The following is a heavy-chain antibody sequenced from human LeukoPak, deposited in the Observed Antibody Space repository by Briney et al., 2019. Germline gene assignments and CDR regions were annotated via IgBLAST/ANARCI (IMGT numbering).Heavy chain of an antibody. Sequence: GGSLRLSCAASGFSVSGNYMSWVRQSPGKGLEWVSAIYLTGTTHYADSVKGRFTISRDNSKNALNLQMNSLRVEDTAVYYCAAAYCGGDCYSDNHYYFMDLWGRGTTVTVSS. CDR2: IYLTGTT. CDR1: GFSVSGNY. V-gene: IGHV3-53*01. CDR3: AAAYCGGDCYSDNHYYFMDL. J-gene: IGHJ6*03. D-gene: IGHD2-21*02.